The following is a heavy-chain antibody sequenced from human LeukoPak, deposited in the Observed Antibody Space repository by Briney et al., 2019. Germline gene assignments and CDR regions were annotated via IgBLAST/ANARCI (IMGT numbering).Heavy chain of an antibody. CDR2: INPNSGGT. CDR1: GYTFTGYY. J-gene: IGHJ4*02. V-gene: IGHV1-2*02. CDR3: ARLVRTRTYYFDY. Sequence: ASVNVSCKASGYTFTGYYMHWVRQPPGQGLEWMGWINPNSGGTNYAQKFQGRVTMTRDTSISTAYMELSRLRSDDTAVYYCARLVRTRTYYFDYWGQGTLVTVSS. D-gene: IGHD1-14*01.